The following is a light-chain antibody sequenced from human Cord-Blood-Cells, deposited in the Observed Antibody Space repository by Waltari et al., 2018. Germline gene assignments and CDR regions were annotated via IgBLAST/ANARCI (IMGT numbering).Light chain of an antibody. CDR3: QQYNNWPLT. CDR2: GAS. Sequence: ETVTTQSPPPLSVSPGERATLSCRARQSVSSNLAWYQQKPGQAPRLLIYGASTRATGIPARFSGSGSGTEFTLTISSLQSEDFAVYYCQQYNNWPLTFGGGTKVEIK. J-gene: IGKJ4*01. V-gene: IGKV3-15*01. CDR1: QSVSSN.